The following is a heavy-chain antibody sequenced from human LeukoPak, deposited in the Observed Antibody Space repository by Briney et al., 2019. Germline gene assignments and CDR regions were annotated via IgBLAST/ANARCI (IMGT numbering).Heavy chain of an antibody. V-gene: IGHV3-74*01. D-gene: IGHD3-10*01. CDR1: GFTFSSYW. CDR3: ARARYGDYYCYMDV. Sequence: PGGSLRLSCAASGFTFSSYWMHWVRHAPGKGLVWVSRINTDGSSTNYADSVKGRFTISRDNAKSSLYLQMNSLRAEDTAVYYCARARYGDYYCYMDVWGIGTTVTVSS. J-gene: IGHJ6*03. CDR2: INTDGSST.